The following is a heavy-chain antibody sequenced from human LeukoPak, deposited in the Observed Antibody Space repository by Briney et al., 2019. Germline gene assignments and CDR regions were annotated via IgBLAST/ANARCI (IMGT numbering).Heavy chain of an antibody. V-gene: IGHV3-30*02. CDR1: GFTFSSYG. D-gene: IGHD1-26*01. CDR3: AKALLLGETDAFDI. Sequence: GGSLRLSCAASGFTFSSYGMHWVRQAPGKGLEWVAFIRYDGSNKYYADSVKGRFTISRDNSKDTLYLQMNSLRAEDTAVYYCAKALLLGETDAFDIWGQGTMVTVSS. CDR2: IRYDGSNK. J-gene: IGHJ3*02.